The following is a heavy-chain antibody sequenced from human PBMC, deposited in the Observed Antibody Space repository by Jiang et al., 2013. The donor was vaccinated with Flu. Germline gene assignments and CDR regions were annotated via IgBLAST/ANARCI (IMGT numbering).Heavy chain of an antibody. CDR1: GFIFSKYG. J-gene: IGHJ4*02. CDR2: ISYDGKNK. Sequence: VQLVESGGGAVQPGRSLRLSCAASGFIFSKYGMHWVRQAPDKGLEWVAGISYDGKNKYYVDSVKGRFTISRDNSKNTLSLQMDSLRAEDTAVYHCAKVSGFLGYCSGGSCYPFDYWGQGTLVTVSS. D-gene: IGHD2-15*01. V-gene: IGHV3-30*18. CDR3: AKVSGFLGYCSGGSCYPFDY.